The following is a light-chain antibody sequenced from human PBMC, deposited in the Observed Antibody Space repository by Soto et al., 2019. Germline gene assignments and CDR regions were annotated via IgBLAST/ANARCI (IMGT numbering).Light chain of an antibody. CDR2: DAS. Sequence: DIQMTQSPSTLSASVGDRVTITCRASQSISSWLAWYQQKPGKAPKLLIYDASSLESGVPSRFSGSGSGTEFTLPISSLQLDDFLTYYCQQYNNYSPYTFGQGTKLEIK. V-gene: IGKV1-5*01. J-gene: IGKJ2*01. CDR1: QSISSW. CDR3: QQYNNYSPYT.